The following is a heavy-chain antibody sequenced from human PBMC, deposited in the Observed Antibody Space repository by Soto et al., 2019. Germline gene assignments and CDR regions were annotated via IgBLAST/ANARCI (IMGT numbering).Heavy chain of an antibody. Sequence: GGSLRLSCAASGFTFSNYAMSWVRQAPGKGLEWVSAISGSGVSTYYADSVKGRSTISRDNSMNTLYLQMNSLRAEDTAVYYCSKEERGYNKSTDDWGQGTLVTVAS. CDR2: ISGSGVST. J-gene: IGHJ4*02. V-gene: IGHV3-23*01. CDR3: SKEERGYNKSTDD. D-gene: IGHD5-18*01. CDR1: GFTFSNYA.